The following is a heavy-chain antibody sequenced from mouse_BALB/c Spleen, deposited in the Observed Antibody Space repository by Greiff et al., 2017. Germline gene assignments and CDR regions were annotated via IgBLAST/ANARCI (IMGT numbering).Heavy chain of an antibody. CDR2: INSNGGST. CDR1: GFTFSSYG. V-gene: IGHV5-6-3*01. CDR3: ARYGNYVRLWYFDV. Sequence: EVKVEESGGGLVQPGGSLKLSCAASGFTFSSYGLSWVRQTPDKRLELVATINSNGGSTYYPDSVKGRFTISRDNAKNTLYLQMSSLKSEDTAMYYCARYGNYVRLWYFDVWGAGTTVTVSS. D-gene: IGHD2-10*02. J-gene: IGHJ1*01.